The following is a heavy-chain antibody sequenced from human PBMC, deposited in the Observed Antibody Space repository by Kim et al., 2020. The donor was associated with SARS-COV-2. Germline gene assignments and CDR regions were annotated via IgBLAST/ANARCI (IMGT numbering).Heavy chain of an antibody. J-gene: IGHJ4*02. D-gene: IGHD2-15*01. Sequence: YAQKFQGRVTMTRDISTSTVYMELSSLRSEDTALYFCARSLWYGEFFPLDYWGQGSLVTVSS. V-gene: IGHV1-46*01. CDR3: ARSLWYGEFFPLDY.